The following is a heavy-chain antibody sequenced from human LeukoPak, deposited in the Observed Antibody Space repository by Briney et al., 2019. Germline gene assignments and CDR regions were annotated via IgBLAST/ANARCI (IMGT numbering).Heavy chain of an antibody. CDR1: GGSVSSGSYY. D-gene: IGHD3-3*01. CDR3: ARDHPSRGYYRPYYGMDV. Sequence: SETLSLTCTVSGGSVSSGSYYWSWIRQPPGKGLEWIGYIYYSGSTNHNPSLKSRVTISVDTSKNQFSLKLSSVTAADTAVYYCARDHPSRGYYRPYYGMDVWGKGTTVTVSS. V-gene: IGHV4-61*01. J-gene: IGHJ6*04. CDR2: IYYSGST.